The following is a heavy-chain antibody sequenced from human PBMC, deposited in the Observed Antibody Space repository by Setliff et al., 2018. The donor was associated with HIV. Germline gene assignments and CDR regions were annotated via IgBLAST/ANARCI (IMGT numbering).Heavy chain of an antibody. J-gene: IGHJ6*03. CDR1: GDSMTSGSFY. V-gene: IGHV4-61*09. CDR2: VHSTLST. CDR3: ARGARLLAGYSDRWDYYYMAV. Sequence: SETLSLTCTVSGDSMTSGSFYWSWVRQPAGKGLEWIGQVHSTLSTNYNPSLKSRLSISADTSKNQFSLKVNSVTAADTAVYYCARGARLLAGYSDRWDYYYMAVWGKGTTVTVSS. D-gene: IGHD6-13*01.